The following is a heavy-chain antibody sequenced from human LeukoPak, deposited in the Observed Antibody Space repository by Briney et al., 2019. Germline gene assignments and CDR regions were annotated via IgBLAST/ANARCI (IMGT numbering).Heavy chain of an antibody. J-gene: IGHJ4*02. Sequence: SETLSLTCTVSGGSISSYYWSWIRQPPGKGLEWIGYIPYSESTNYNPSLKSRVTISLDTSMNQFSLKLSSVTAADTAVYYCARGLSGLPIFDYWGQGTLVTVSS. V-gene: IGHV4-59*01. CDR3: ARGLSGLPIFDY. CDR2: IPYSEST. CDR1: GGSISSYY. D-gene: IGHD3-22*01.